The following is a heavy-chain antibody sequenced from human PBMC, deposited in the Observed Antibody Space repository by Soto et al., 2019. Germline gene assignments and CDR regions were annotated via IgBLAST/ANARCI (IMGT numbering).Heavy chain of an antibody. CDR2: IYYNGGT. J-gene: IGHJ4*02. Sequence: LSLICTVSGDSVNSENSYWNWIRQAPGKGPEWIGYIYYNGGTNYNPSLKSRAAILLDTATNHFSLPLNSVTAAYTAGYYWAREGGQGPGRMGQDWGRGILVT. V-gene: IGHV4-61*01. D-gene: IGHD2-15*01. CDR1: GDSVNSENSY. CDR3: AREGGQGPGRMGQD.